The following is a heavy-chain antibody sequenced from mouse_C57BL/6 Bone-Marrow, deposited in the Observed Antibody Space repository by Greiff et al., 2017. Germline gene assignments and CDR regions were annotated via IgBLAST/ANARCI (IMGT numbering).Heavy chain of an antibody. J-gene: IGHJ1*03. Sequence: VQLQQSGAELVRPGASVTLSCKASGYTFTDYEMHWVKQTPVHGLEWIGAIDPETGGTAYNQKFKGKAILTADKSSSTAYMELRSLTSEDSAVYYCTRRPFSHCWYFDVWGTGTTVTVSS. V-gene: IGHV1-15*01. CDR2: IDPETGGT. CDR1: GYTFTDYE. CDR3: TRRPFSHCWYFDV.